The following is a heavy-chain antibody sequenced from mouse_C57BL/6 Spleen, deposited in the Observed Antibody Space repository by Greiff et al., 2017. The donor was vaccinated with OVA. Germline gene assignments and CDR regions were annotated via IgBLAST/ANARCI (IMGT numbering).Heavy chain of an antibody. CDR1: GYTFTDYN. Sequence: EVQLQQSGPELVKPGASVKIPCKASGYTFTDYNMDWVKQSHGKSLEWIGDINPNNGGTIYNQKFKGKATLTVDKSSSTAYMELRSLTSEDTAVYYCARSDYSNPYYAMDYWGQGTSVTVSS. CDR3: ARSDYSNPYYAMDY. CDR2: INPNNGGT. V-gene: IGHV1-18*01. J-gene: IGHJ4*01. D-gene: IGHD2-5*01.